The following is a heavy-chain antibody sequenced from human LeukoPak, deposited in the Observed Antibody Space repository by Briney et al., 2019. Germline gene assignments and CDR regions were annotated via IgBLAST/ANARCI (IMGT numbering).Heavy chain of an antibody. CDR3: AKDQSQWLVSPRFRFDY. CDR1: GFTFSSYA. CDR2: ISGSGGST. J-gene: IGHJ4*02. Sequence: GGSLRLSCAASGFTFSSYAMSWVRQAPGKGLEWVSAISGSGGSTYYADSVKGRFTISRDNSKNTLYLQMNSLRAEDTAVYYCAKDQSQWLVSPRFRFDYWGQGTLVTVSS. D-gene: IGHD6-19*01. V-gene: IGHV3-23*01.